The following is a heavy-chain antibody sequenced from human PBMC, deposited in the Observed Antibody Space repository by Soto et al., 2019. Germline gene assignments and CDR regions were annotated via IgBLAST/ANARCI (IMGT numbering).Heavy chain of an antibody. V-gene: IGHV3-23*01. Sequence: GGSLSLSCAASGFTFSSYAMSWVRQAPGEGLEWVSAISGSGGSTYYADSVKGRFTISRDNSKNTLYLQMNSLRAEDTAVYYCAKDHCTNGVCTYYYYGMDVWGQGTTVTVPS. CDR3: AKDHCTNGVCTYYYYGMDV. CDR1: GFTFSSYA. J-gene: IGHJ6*02. CDR2: ISGSGGST. D-gene: IGHD2-8*01.